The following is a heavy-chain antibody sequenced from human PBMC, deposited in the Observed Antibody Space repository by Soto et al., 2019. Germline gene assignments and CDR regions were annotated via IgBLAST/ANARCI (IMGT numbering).Heavy chain of an antibody. CDR2: INPNSGGT. CDR1: GYTFTGYH. V-gene: IGHV1-2*02. D-gene: IGHD3-22*01. J-gene: IGHJ4*02. Sequence: QVQLVQSGAEVKKPGASVKVSCKASGYTFTGYHMHWVRQAPGQGLEWMGWINPNSGGTKSAQKFQGRVTMTRDTSISTAYMELSRLRSDDTAVYYCARRKGDYYDSSGYHYYFDYWGQGPLVTVSS. CDR3: ARRKGDYYDSSGYHYYFDY.